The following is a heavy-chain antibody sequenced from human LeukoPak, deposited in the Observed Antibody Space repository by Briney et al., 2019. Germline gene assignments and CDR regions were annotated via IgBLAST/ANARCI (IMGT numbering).Heavy chain of an antibody. CDR2: IYSGGST. CDR3: ARGSSSSWYVYDY. CDR1: GFTVSSNY. V-gene: IGHV3-66*01. D-gene: IGHD6-13*01. J-gene: IGHJ4*02. Sequence: QPGGSLRLSCAASGFTVSSNYMSCVRQAPGKGLECVSVIYSGGSTYYADSVKGRFTISRDNSKNTLYLQMNSLRAEDTAVYYCARGSSSSWYVYDYWGQGTLVTVSS.